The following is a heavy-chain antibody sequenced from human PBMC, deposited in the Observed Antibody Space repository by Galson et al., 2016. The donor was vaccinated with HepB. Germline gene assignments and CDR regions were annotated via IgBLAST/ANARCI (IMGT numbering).Heavy chain of an antibody. CDR1: GASVSDYY. CDR2: LYNDGSI. Sequence: SETLSLTCSVSGASVSDYYWSWIRQSAAKGLEWIGRLYNDGSIRTNPSLKSRVTMSADTSKNQFSLKLTSVTAADTAVYFCARDSPINWFAPWGQGILVTVSS. V-gene: IGHV4-4*07. CDR3: ARDSPINWFAP. J-gene: IGHJ5*02.